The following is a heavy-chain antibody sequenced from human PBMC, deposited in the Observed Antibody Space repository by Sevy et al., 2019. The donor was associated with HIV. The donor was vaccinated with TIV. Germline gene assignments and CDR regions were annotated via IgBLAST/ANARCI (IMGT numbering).Heavy chain of an antibody. CDR3: ARGPHTYYYDSSGRGGAFDI. Sequence: GGSLRLSCAASGFTFSSYEMNWVRQAPGKGLEWVSYISSSGSTIYCADSVKGRFTISRDNAKNSLYLQMNSLRAEDTAVYYCARGPHTYYYDSSGRGGAFDIWGQGTMVTVSS. CDR2: ISSSGSTI. J-gene: IGHJ3*02. V-gene: IGHV3-48*03. CDR1: GFTFSSYE. D-gene: IGHD3-22*01.